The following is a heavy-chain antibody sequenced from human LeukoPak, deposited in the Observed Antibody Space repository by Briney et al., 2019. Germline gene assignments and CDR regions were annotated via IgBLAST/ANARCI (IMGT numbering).Heavy chain of an antibody. CDR3: ARGRDKTTSPAIDY. D-gene: IGHD2-2*01. V-gene: IGHV1-2*02. CDR2: ISPKSGDT. CDR1: GYTFSGYY. J-gene: IGHJ4*02. Sequence: ASVKVSCKASGYTFSGYYMHWVRQALGQGHEWMGWISPKSGDTNYAQNFQGRVTMTRDTSISTAYMELSRLTSDDTAVYYCARGRDKTTSPAIDYWGQGTLVTVSS.